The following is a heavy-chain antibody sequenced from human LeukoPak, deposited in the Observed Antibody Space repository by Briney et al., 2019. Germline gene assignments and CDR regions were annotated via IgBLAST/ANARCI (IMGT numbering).Heavy chain of an antibody. CDR1: GYTFTSYD. Sequence: ASVKVSCKASGYTFTSYDINWVRQATGQGLEWMGWMNPNSGNTGYAQKFQGRVTMTRNTSISTAYMELGSLRSEDTAVYYCARRHPDCSGGSCYWFDPWGQGTLVTVSS. J-gene: IGHJ5*02. D-gene: IGHD2-15*01. CDR3: ARRHPDCSGGSCYWFDP. CDR2: MNPNSGNT. V-gene: IGHV1-8*01.